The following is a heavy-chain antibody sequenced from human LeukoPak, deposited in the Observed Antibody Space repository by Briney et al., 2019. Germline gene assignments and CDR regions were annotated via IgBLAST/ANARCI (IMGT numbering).Heavy chain of an antibody. CDR3: AGGTTNTKGAFDM. CDR1: GYTFTGYY. CDR2: INPNSGGT. V-gene: IGHV1-2*02. D-gene: IGHD2-8*01. Sequence: ASVKVSCKASGYTFTGYYMHWVRQAPGQGLEWMGWINPNSGGTNYAQKFQGRVTMTRDTSISTAYMELSRLRSDDTAVYYCAGGTTNTKGAFDMWGQGTMVTVSS. J-gene: IGHJ3*02.